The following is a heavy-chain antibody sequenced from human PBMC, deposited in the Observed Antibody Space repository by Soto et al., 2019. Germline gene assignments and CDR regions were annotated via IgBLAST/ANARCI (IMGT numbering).Heavy chain of an antibody. CDR1: GYTFTSYD. J-gene: IGHJ6*03. D-gene: IGHD3-10*01. CDR3: ARGSTRVRYYYYYMDV. V-gene: IGHV1-8*01. Sequence: GASVKVSCKASGYTFTSYDINWVRQATGQGLEWMGWMNPNSGNTGYAQKFQGRVTMTRNTSISTAYMELSSLRSEDTALYYCARGSTRVRYYYYYMDVWGKGTTVTVSS. CDR2: MNPNSGNT.